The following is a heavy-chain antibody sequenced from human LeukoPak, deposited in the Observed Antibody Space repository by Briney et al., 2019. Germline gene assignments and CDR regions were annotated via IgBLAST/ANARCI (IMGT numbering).Heavy chain of an antibody. J-gene: IGHJ4*02. V-gene: IGHV4-61*02. CDR3: ARDSDHNFWSGYYLDY. CDR1: GGSISSGSYY. D-gene: IGHD3-3*01. CDR2: IYTSGST. Sequence: SETLSLTCTVSGGSISSGSYYWSWIRQPAGKGLEWIGRIYTSGSTNYNPSLKSRVTISVDTSKSQFSLKLSSVTAADTAVYYCARDSDHNFWSGYYLDYWGQGTLVTVSS.